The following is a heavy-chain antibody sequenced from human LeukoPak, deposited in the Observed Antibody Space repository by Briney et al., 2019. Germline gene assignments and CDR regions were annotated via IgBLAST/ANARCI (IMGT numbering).Heavy chain of an antibody. CDR3: ARVFRGVVTSNWFDP. J-gene: IGHJ5*02. V-gene: IGHV4-59*11. D-gene: IGHD2-21*02. CDR1: GGSITGHY. CDR2: VYDNGNT. Sequence: PSETLSLTCTVSGGSITGHYWTWIRQSPGKGLVWIGIVYDNGNTNNNSSLQSRVTMSIYTSTNQLPLKMTSVTAADTAIYYCARVFRGVVTSNWFDPWGQGTLVTVSS.